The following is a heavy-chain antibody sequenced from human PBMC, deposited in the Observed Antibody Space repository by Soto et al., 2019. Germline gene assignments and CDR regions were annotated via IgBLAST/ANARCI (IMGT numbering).Heavy chain of an antibody. CDR1: GGSVSSGTHY. Sequence: QVQLQESGPGLVKPSETLSLTCTVSGGSVSSGTHYWSWIRQPPGKGLEWIGYIYYTGSTKYNTSLKSRVTVSVDTSKNQFSLKMSSVTAADTAVYYCVRDPHDYGVPAGGMDVWGHGTTVTVSS. V-gene: IGHV4-61*01. CDR3: VRDPHDYGVPAGGMDV. CDR2: IYYTGST. D-gene: IGHD4-17*01. J-gene: IGHJ6*02.